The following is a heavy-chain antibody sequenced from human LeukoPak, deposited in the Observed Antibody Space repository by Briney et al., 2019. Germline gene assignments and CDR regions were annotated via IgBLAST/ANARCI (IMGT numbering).Heavy chain of an antibody. CDR3: ARLPVIVGAWSPIDY. CDR1: GDILSSYY. V-gene: IGHV1-2*02. CDR2: INPESGGT. J-gene: IGHJ4*02. D-gene: IGHD1-26*01. Sequence: ASVKVSCKASGDILSSYYMHWVRQAPGQGLEWMGWINPESGGTNYAQKFQGRVTMTRDTSISTAYMELTSLRSDDTAVYYCARLPVIVGAWSPIDYWGQGTRVTVSS.